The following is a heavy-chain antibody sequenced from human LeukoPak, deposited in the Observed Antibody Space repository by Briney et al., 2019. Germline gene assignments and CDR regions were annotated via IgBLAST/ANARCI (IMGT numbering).Heavy chain of an antibody. Sequence: ASVKVSCKASGYTFTGYYMHWVRQAPGQGLEWMGWINPNSGGTNYAQKFQGWVTMTRDTSISTAYMELSRLRSDDTAVYYCARAPYTVTANYYYYYGMDVWGKGTRSPSPQ. CDR3: ARAPYTVTANYYYYYGMDV. CDR1: GYTFTGYY. V-gene: IGHV1-2*04. CDR2: INPNSGGT. D-gene: IGHD4-17*01. J-gene: IGHJ6*04.